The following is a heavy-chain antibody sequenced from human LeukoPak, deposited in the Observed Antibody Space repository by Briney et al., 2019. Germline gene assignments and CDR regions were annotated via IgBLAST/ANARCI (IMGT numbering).Heavy chain of an antibody. V-gene: IGHV4-61*02. J-gene: IGHJ5*02. CDR2: IYTSGST. CDR1: GGSISSGSYY. Sequence: SQTLSLTCTVSGGSISSGSYYWSWIRQPAGKGLEWIGRIYTSGSTNYNPSLKSRVTISVDTSKNQFSLKLSSVTAADTAVYYCARGHLLEWLSPHWFDPWGQGTLVTVSS. CDR3: ARGHLLEWLSPHWFDP. D-gene: IGHD3-3*01.